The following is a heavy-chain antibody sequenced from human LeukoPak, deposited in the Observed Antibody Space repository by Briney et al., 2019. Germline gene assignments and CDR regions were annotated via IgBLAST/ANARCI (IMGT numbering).Heavy chain of an antibody. CDR1: GGSFSGYY. CDR3: ARGVYGSGPYNWFDP. D-gene: IGHD3-10*01. J-gene: IGHJ5*02. Sequence: PSETLSLTCAVYGGSFSGYYWSWIRQPPGKGLEWIGEINHSGSTNYNPSLKSRVTISVDTSKNQFSLKLSSVTAADAAVYYCARGVYGSGPYNWFDPWGQGTLVTVS. V-gene: IGHV4-34*01. CDR2: INHSGST.